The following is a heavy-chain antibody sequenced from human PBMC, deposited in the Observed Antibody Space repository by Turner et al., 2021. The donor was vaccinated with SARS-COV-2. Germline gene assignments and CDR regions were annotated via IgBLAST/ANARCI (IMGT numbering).Heavy chain of an antibody. Sequence: QVQLQESGPGLVKPSGTLSPPCAASVVSITSHTWWTWVRQPPGKGLEWSGELYHSGRTNYSPSLESRVTMSVDKSKNHFSLKLTSVTAADTAIYYCATQGAIGYRYASWGQGILVTVSS. D-gene: IGHD5-18*01. CDR1: VVSITSHTW. J-gene: IGHJ4*02. CDR3: ATQGAIGYRYAS. CDR2: LYHSGRT. V-gene: IGHV4-4*02.